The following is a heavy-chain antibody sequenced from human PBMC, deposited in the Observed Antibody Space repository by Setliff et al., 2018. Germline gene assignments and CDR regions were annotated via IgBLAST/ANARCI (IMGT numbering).Heavy chain of an antibody. CDR1: GFTFSSYS. D-gene: IGHD3-10*01. CDR3: ARAKGTTMATQYFDY. CDR2: VSSSSSYI. J-gene: IGHJ4*02. Sequence: PGGSLRLSCAASGFTFSSYSMNWVRRAPGKGLEWVSSVSSSSSYIYYADSAEGRFTISRDNAKNSLYLQLNSLRAEDTAVYYCARAKGTTMATQYFDYWGQGTLVTVSS. V-gene: IGHV3-21*01.